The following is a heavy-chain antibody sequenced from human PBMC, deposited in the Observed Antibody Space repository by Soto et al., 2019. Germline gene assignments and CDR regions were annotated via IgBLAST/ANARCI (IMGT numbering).Heavy chain of an antibody. CDR2: IYPIVGTT. J-gene: IGHJ6*02. D-gene: IGHD6-6*01. Sequence: QVQLVQSGAEVKKPGASVRFSCKASGYPFTGYYIHWVRQAPGQGLEWMGIIYPIVGTTAYAQKFQGRVTMTSDTSTSTVYMELSSLRSDDTAVYYCARDHYTPRPPLYAMDVWGQGTTVTVSS. CDR3: ARDHYTPRPPLYAMDV. V-gene: IGHV1-46*01. CDR1: GYPFTGYY.